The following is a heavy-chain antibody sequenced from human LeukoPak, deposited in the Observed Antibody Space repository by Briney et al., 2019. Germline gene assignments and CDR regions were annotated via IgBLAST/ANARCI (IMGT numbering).Heavy chain of an antibody. Sequence: PSETLSLTCTVSGYSITSAYYWGWIRQPPGKGLEWIGTIYYSGSTYYSPSLTSRVTISVDTSKNQFSLKLSSVTAADTAVYYCARHKDYYYSYMDVWGKGTTVTISS. CDR2: IYYSGST. CDR1: GYSITSAYY. V-gene: IGHV4-38-2*02. CDR3: ARHKDYYYSYMDV. J-gene: IGHJ6*03.